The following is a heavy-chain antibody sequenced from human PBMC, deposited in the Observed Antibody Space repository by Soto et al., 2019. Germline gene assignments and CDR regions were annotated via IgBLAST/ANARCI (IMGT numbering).Heavy chain of an antibody. CDR1: GFPFSTYD. J-gene: IGHJ4*02. V-gene: IGHV3-23*01. CDR3: VKGGWLDE. CDR2: ISGSDQST. D-gene: IGHD5-12*01. Sequence: EVQLLESGGGLVQPGGSLILSCAASGFPFSTYDMSWVRQAPGKGLEWVSVISGSDQSTYYADSLNGRFTISRDNSKNTLYLQRDSLRVEDTAVYHCVKGGWLDEWGQGTLVTVSS.